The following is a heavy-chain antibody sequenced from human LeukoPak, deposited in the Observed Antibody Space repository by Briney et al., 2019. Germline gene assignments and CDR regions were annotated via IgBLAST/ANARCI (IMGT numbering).Heavy chain of an antibody. D-gene: IGHD3-10*01. CDR2: IYTSGST. Sequence: SQTLSLTCTVSGGSISSGGYYWSWIRQPAGKGLEWIGRIYTSGSTNYNPSLKSRVTISVDTSKNQFSLKLSSVTAADTAVYYCARTRYYYNSRSYGAPYYFDYWGQGTLVTVSS. J-gene: IGHJ4*02. V-gene: IGHV4-61*02. CDR1: GGSISSGGYY. CDR3: ARTRYYYNSRSYGAPYYFDY.